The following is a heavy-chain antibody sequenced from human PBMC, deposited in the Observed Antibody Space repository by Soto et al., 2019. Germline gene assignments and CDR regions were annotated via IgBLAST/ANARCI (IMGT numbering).Heavy chain of an antibody. J-gene: IGHJ3*02. Sequence: EVQLVESGGGFVQPGGSLRLSCAASGFTFSSYWMSWVRQAPGKGLEWVANIKQDGSEKYYVDSVKGRFTISRDNAKNARYLQMRILRAEATAVYYCERDIGLVGATMLSNAFDIWGQGTMVTVSS. D-gene: IGHD5-12*01. CDR2: IKQDGSEK. V-gene: IGHV3-7*01. CDR3: ERDIGLVGATMLSNAFDI. CDR1: GFTFSSYW.